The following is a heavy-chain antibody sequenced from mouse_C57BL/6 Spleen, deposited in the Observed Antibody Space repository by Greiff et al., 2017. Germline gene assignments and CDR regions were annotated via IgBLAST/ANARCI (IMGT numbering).Heavy chain of an antibody. CDR2: ISSGSSTI. CDR1: GFTFSDYG. D-gene: IGHD2-2*01. Sequence: EVNVVESGGGLVKPGGSLKLSCAASGFTFSDYGMHWVRQAPEKGLEWVAYISSGSSTIYYADTVKGRFTISRDNAKNTLFLQMTSLRSEDTAMYYCARLGLLDYWGQGTTLTVSS. J-gene: IGHJ2*01. V-gene: IGHV5-17*01. CDR3: ARLGLLDY.